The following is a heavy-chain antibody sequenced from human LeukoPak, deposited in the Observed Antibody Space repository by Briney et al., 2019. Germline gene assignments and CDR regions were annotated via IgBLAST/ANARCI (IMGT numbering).Heavy chain of an antibody. CDR3: AKGVLGYCSSTSCYGRFAYDY. CDR2: ISGSGGGT. Sequence: PGGSLRLSCAASGFTFSSYAMRWVRQAPGKGLEWVSAISGSGGGTYYADSVKGRFTISRDNSKNTLYLQMNSLRAEDTAVYYCAKGVLGYCSSTSCYGRFAYDYWGQGTLVTVSS. D-gene: IGHD2-2*01. J-gene: IGHJ4*02. CDR1: GFTFSSYA. V-gene: IGHV3-23*01.